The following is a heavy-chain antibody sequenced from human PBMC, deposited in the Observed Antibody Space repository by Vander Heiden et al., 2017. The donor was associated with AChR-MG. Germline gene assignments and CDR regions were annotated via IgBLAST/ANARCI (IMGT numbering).Heavy chain of an antibody. Sequence: QVQLQESGPGLVKPSQTLSLTCTVSGGSISSGSYYWSWIRQPAGKGLEWIGRTYTRGSTNYNPSLKSRVTISVDTSKNQFSLKLSSVTAADTAVYYCARDPGDVWGQGTTVTVSS. J-gene: IGHJ6*02. CDR3: ARDPGDV. CDR1: GGSISSGSYY. V-gene: IGHV4-61*02. CDR2: TYTRGST.